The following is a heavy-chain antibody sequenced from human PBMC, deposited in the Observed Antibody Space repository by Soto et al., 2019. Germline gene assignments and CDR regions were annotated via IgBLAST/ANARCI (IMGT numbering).Heavy chain of an antibody. CDR3: ARDGGSGWPYYYYGMDV. Sequence: PGGSLRLSCAASGFTFSSYWMSWVRQAPGKGLEWVANIKQDGSEKYYVDSVKGRFTISRDNAKNSLYLQMNSLRAEDTAVYYCARDGGSGWPYYYYGMDVWGQGTTVTVSS. CDR1: GFTFSSYW. J-gene: IGHJ6*02. V-gene: IGHV3-7*03. D-gene: IGHD6-19*01. CDR2: IKQDGSEK.